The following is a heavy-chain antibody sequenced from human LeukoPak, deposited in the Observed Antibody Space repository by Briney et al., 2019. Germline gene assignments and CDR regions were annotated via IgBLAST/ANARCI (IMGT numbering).Heavy chain of an antibody. V-gene: IGHV1-2*02. CDR1: GYTFTGYY. D-gene: IGHD3-3*01. CDR2: INPNSGGT. Sequence: ASVKVSCKASGYTFTGYYMHWVRQAPGQGLEWMGWINPNSGGTNYAQKFQGRVTMTRDMSTSTAYMELSSLRSEDTAVYYCARPHYDFWSGYSGVEYFQHWGQGTLVTVSS. J-gene: IGHJ1*01. CDR3: ARPHYDFWSGYSGVEYFQH.